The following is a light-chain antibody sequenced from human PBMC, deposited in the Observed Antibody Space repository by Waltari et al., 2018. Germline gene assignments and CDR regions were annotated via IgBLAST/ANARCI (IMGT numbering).Light chain of an antibody. CDR3: QHYVRLPAT. V-gene: IGKV3-20*01. J-gene: IGKJ1*01. CDR2: GAS. CDR1: QSVRGS. Sequence: EIVLTQSPGTRSLSPGERATLSCRASQSVRGSLAWYQQKAGQAPRLLIYGASSRATGIPDRFSGSGSGTDFSLTISRLEPEDFAVYYCQHYVRLPATFGQGTKVEIK.